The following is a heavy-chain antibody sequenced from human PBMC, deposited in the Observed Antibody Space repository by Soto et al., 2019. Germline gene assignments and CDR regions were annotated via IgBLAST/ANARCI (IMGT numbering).Heavy chain of an antibody. CDR3: ARDGSVTEVSAFDS. D-gene: IGHD2-21*02. Sequence: PSETLSLTCTVSGGSISSGGYYWSWIRQHPGKGLEWIGYIYYSGSTYYNPSLKSRVTISVDTSKNQFSLKLSSVTAADTAVYYCARDGSVTEVSAFDSWGPGTLVTVSS. J-gene: IGHJ4*02. CDR2: IYYSGST. V-gene: IGHV4-31*03. CDR1: GGSISSGGYY.